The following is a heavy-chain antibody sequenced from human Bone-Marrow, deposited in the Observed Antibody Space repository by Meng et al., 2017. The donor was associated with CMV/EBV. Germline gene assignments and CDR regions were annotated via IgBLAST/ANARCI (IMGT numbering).Heavy chain of an antibody. CDR3: ARAYQLLRGWFDP. J-gene: IGHJ5*02. V-gene: IGHV1-18*01. D-gene: IGHD2-2*01. Sequence: CKASGYTFTSYGISWVRRAPGQGLEWMGSISTYNGNTNYAQRLQSRVTMTTDTSTSTAYMELRSLRSDDTAVYCCARAYQLLRGWFDPWGQGTLVTVSS. CDR1: GYTFTSYG. CDR2: ISTYNGNT.